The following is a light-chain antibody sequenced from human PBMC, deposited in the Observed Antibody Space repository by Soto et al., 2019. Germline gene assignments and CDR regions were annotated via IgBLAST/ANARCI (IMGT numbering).Light chain of an antibody. CDR2: VNSDGSH. Sequence: QLVLTQSPSASASLGASVKLTCTLSSGHSSYAIAWHQQHPEKGPRYLMRVNSDGSHSKGDGIPDRFSGSRSGAERYLTISSLQSEDEADYYCQTWDTGIWVFGGGTKLTVL. CDR1: SGHSSYA. J-gene: IGLJ3*02. V-gene: IGLV4-69*02. CDR3: QTWDTGIWV.